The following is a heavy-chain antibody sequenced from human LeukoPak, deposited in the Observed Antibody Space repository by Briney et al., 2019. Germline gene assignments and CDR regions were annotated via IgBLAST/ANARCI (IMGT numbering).Heavy chain of an antibody. CDR3: ARNNGMDV. Sequence: PGGSLRLSCAVSGFTFSSHWMHWVRQAPGRGLVWVSRINSDGSSISYADSVKGRFTISRDNAKNTLYLQMNSLRAEDTALYHCARNNGMDVWGQGTTVIVSS. V-gene: IGHV3-74*01. J-gene: IGHJ6*02. CDR1: GFTFSSHW. CDR2: INSDGSSI.